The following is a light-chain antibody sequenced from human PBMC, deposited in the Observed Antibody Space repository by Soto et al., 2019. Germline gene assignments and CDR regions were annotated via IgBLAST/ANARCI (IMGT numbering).Light chain of an antibody. Sequence: QSVLTQPRSVSGSPGQSVTISCTGTSSDVGVYNYVSWYQQHPGKAPKLMIYDVTKRPSGVPDRFSGSKSANTASLTISGLQAEDEADYYCCSYAGSYTFVFGTGTKATV. CDR3: CSYAGSYTFV. J-gene: IGLJ1*01. CDR1: SSDVGVYNY. CDR2: DVT. V-gene: IGLV2-11*01.